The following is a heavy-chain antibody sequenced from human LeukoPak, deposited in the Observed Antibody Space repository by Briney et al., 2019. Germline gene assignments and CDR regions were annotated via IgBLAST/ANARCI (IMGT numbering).Heavy chain of an antibody. CDR3: ARVDYGGSGLDY. CDR2: IYYSGST. CDR1: GGSISSYY. V-gene: IGHV4-59*01. Sequence: PSETLSLTCTVSGGSISSYYWSWIRQPPGKGLEWIGYIYYSGSTNYNPSLKSRVTISVDTSKNQFSLKLSSVTAADTAVYYCARVDYGGSGLDYWGQGTLVTVSS. D-gene: IGHD4-17*01. J-gene: IGHJ4*02.